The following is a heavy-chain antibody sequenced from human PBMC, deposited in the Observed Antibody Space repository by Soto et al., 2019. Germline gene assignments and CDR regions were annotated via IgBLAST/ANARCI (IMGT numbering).Heavy chain of an antibody. Sequence: EVQLVQSGAEGKQPEESLTISCRVSGYSFTSYWISWVRQMPGKGLEWMGRIDPTDSYANYSPSFQGHVTFSVDRSINTAYLQWSSLKAPYTAVYYCARLHSRHGTHGQLDYWGQGTLVTVSS. V-gene: IGHV5-10-1*03. D-gene: IGHD3-22*01. J-gene: IGHJ4*02. CDR3: ARLHSRHGTHGQLDY. CDR1: GYSFTSYW. CDR2: IDPTDSYA.